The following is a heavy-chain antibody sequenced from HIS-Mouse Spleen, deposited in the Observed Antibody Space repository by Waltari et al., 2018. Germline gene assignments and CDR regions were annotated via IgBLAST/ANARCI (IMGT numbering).Heavy chain of an antibody. CDR1: GGSISSSSYY. V-gene: IGHV4-39*07. CDR2: IYYGGRT. D-gene: IGHD6-13*01. J-gene: IGHJ2*01. CDR3: AREIPYSSSWYDWYFDL. Sequence: QLQLQESGPGLVKPSETLSLTCTVSGGSISSSSYYWGWIRQPPGKGLEWIGSIYYGGRTXXXPTLKSRVTISXDTAKNQFALKLSSVTAADTAVYYCAREIPYSSSWYDWYFDLWGRGTLVTVSS.